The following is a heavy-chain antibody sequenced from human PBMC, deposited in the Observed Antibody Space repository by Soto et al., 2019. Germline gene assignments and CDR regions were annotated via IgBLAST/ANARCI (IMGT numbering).Heavy chain of an antibody. V-gene: IGHV4-34*02. D-gene: IGHD3-10*01. CDR1: GGSFDDFY. Sequence: QVQPQQWGAGLLRPSETLSLTCAFYGGSFDDFYWSWVRQSPGKGLEWVGEISHDGGTNYSPSLASRVSISVDTSKNQFSLHLRSVTAADTGLYYCARGQLVWYGDLTPYHRDMDVWGQGTTVTVSS. CDR2: ISHDGGT. CDR3: ARGQLVWYGDLTPYHRDMDV. J-gene: IGHJ6*02.